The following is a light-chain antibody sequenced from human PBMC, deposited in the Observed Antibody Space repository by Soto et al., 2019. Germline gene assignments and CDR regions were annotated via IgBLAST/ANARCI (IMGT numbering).Light chain of an antibody. V-gene: IGKV1-5*03. CDR2: KAS. CDR3: KQYNSYFT. CDR1: QSISSW. J-gene: IGKJ3*01. Sequence: DIQMTQSPSTLSASVGDRVTITCRASQSISSWLAWYQQKPGKAPKLLIYKASSLESGVPSRFSGSGSGTEFPLTISSLQLDDFATFYCKQYNSYFTSGPGPKVDIK.